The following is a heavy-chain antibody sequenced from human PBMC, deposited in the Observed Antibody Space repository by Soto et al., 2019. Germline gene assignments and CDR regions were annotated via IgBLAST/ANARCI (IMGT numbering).Heavy chain of an antibody. Sequence: SETLSLTCTVSGGSISGYYWSWIRQPPGKGLEWIWYNYYSGSTNYNPSLKSRVTISVDTSKNQFSLKLSSVTAADTAVYYCARDSKLGVSCYDSWGQGTLVTVSS. CDR2: NYYSGST. CDR3: ARDSKLGVSCYDS. D-gene: IGHD1-26*01. CDR1: GGSISGYY. J-gene: IGHJ5*01. V-gene: IGHV4-59*01.